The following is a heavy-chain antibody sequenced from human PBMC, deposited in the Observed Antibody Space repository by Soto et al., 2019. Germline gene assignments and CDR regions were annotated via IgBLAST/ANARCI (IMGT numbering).Heavy chain of an antibody. CDR2: INPNSGGT. D-gene: IGHD5-12*01. V-gene: IGHV1-2*04. CDR1: GYTFTGYY. Sequence: QVQLVQSGAEVKKPGASVKVSCKASGYTFTGYYMHWVRQAPGQGLEWMGWINPNSGGTNYAQKFQGWVTMTRDTSISTAYMELSRLRSDDTAVYYCARGYSGYDSVLGWFEPWGQGTLVTVSS. CDR3: ARGYSGYDSVLGWFEP. J-gene: IGHJ5*02.